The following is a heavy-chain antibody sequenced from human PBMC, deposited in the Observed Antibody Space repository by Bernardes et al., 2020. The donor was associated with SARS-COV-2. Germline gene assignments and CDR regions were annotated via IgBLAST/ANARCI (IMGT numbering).Heavy chain of an antibody. J-gene: IGHJ6*02. D-gene: IGHD3-3*01. CDR3: AKGALAHITIFGVVTKYGMDV. CDR2: IYYSGST. CDR1: GGSVSSGSYY. V-gene: IGHV4-61*01. Sequence: SEPLSLTCTVSGGSVSSGSYYWSWIRQPPGKGLEWIGYIYYSGSTNYNPSLKSRVTISVDTSKNQFSLKLSSVTAADTAGYYCAKGALAHITIFGVVTKYGMDVWGQGTTVTVSS.